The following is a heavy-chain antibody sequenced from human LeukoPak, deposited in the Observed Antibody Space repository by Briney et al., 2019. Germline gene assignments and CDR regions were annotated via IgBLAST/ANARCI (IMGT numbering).Heavy chain of an antibody. V-gene: IGHV3-30*18. J-gene: IGHJ4*02. Sequence: GGSLRLSCAASGFTFSSYGMHWVRQAPGKGLEWAAVISYDGSNKYYADSVKGRFTISRDNSKNTLYLQMSSLRAEDTAVYYCVKDEAPYYYDSSGYYFGDWGQGTLVTVSS. D-gene: IGHD3-22*01. CDR1: GFTFSSYG. CDR3: VKDEAPYYYDSSGYYFGD. CDR2: ISYDGSNK.